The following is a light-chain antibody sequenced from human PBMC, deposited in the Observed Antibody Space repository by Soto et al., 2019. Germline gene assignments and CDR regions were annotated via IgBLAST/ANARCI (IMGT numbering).Light chain of an antibody. J-gene: IGLJ1*01. CDR2: GNS. V-gene: IGLV1-40*01. CDR3: QSYDNSLSVYV. CDR1: SSNIGAHYD. Sequence: QSVLTQPPSVSGAPGQRVTISCTASSSNIGAHYDVHWYQQLPGTAPKLLIYGNSNRPSGVPDRFSGSKSGTSASLAITGLQAEDEADYCCQSYDNSLSVYVFGTGTKLIVL.